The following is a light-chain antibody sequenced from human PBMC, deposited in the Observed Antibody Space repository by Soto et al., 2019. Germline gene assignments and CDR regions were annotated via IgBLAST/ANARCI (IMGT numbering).Light chain of an antibody. V-gene: IGLV2-14*01. CDR3: ASLTTTSFV. J-gene: IGLJ1*01. Sequence: QSALTQPASVSGSPGQSITISCTGTSSDVGAYNFVSWYQHHPDKAPNLMISEVSNRPSGVSDRFSGSKSGNTASLTISGLQAEDEADYYCASLTTTSFVFGTGTKVTVL. CDR2: EVS. CDR1: SSDVGAYNF.